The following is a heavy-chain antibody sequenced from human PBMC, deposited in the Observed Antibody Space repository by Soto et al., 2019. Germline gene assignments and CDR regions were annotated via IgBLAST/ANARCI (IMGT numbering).Heavy chain of an antibody. D-gene: IGHD3-22*01. CDR1: GDSVSTNTAT. J-gene: IGHJ5*01. V-gene: IGHV6-1*01. CDR2: TYYRSRWYF. Sequence: TLSLTCDISGDSVSTNTATWDWIRQSTSRGLEWLGRTYYRSRWYFDYAVSVKSRITISPDISNNQVSLQLTSVTPDDTAIYYCVRLIGNSWLDSWGQGTLVTVSS. CDR3: VRLIGNSWLDS.